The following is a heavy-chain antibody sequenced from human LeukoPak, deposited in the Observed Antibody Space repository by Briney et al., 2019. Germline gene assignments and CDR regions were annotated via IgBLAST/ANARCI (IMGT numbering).Heavy chain of an antibody. J-gene: IGHJ4*02. D-gene: IGHD3-10*01. CDR3: ARTYYYASGSHLPLDY. CDR1: GGSISSYY. Sequence: PSETLSLTCTVSGGSISSYYWSWIRQPPGKGLEWIGYIYYSGSTNYNPSLKSRVTISVDTSKNQFSLRLSSVTAADTAVYYCARTYYYASGSHLPLDYWGQGTLVTVPS. V-gene: IGHV4-59*01. CDR2: IYYSGST.